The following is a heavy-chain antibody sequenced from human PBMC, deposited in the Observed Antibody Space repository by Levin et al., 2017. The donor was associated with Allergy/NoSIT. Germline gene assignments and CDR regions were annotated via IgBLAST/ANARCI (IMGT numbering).Heavy chain of an antibody. CDR2: IYSGGST. J-gene: IGHJ5*02. Sequence: GESLKISCAASGFTVSSHYMSWVRQAPGKGLEWVSVIYSGGSTYYADSVKGRFTISRDNSKNTLYLQMNSLRAEDTAVYYCARNFHCSSTSCYLDPWGQGTLVTVSS. D-gene: IGHD2-2*01. CDR3: ARNFHCSSTSCYLDP. CDR1: GFTVSSHY. V-gene: IGHV3-53*01.